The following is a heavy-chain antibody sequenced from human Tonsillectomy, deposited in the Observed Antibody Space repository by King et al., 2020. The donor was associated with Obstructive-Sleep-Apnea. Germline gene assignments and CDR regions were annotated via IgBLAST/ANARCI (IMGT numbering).Heavy chain of an antibody. D-gene: IGHD3-22*01. CDR3: ARDRNNYYDSSGPIDY. CDR1: GFTLASA. V-gene: IGHV3-30*04. J-gene: IGHJ4*02. Sequence: VQLVESGGGVFQPGRSLRLSCAASGFTLASAMHWVRQAPGKGLEWVAVISFDGRNENYADSVRGRFTVSRDNSKNTLYLQMNSLRAEDTAVYYCARDRNNYYDSSGPIDYWGQGTPVTVSS. CDR2: ISFDGRNE.